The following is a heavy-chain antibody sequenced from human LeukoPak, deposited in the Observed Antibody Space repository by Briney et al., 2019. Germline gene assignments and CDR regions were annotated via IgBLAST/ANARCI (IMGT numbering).Heavy chain of an antibody. Sequence: PSETLSLTCTVSGGSISSYYWSWIRQPPGKGLEWIGYIYYSGSTNYNPSLKSRVTISVDTSKNQFSLKLSSVTAADTAVYYCAREVEDKGLGYWGQGTLVTVSS. CDR1: GGSISSYY. D-gene: IGHD2-15*01. V-gene: IGHV4-59*01. CDR3: AREVEDKGLGY. J-gene: IGHJ4*02. CDR2: IYYSGST.